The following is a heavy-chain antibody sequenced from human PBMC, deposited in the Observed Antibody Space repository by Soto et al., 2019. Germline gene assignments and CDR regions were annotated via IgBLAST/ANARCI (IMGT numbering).Heavy chain of an antibody. CDR2: VNSNSGGT. D-gene: IGHD6-13*01. Sequence: ASVKVSCKASGYTFTGYYMHWVRQAPGQGLEWMGWVNSNSGGTNYAQKFQGWVTMTRDTSISTAYMELSRLRSDDTAVYYCAREGSSWTGYYFDYWGQGTLVTVSS. V-gene: IGHV1-2*04. J-gene: IGHJ4*02. CDR3: AREGSSWTGYYFDY. CDR1: GYTFTGYY.